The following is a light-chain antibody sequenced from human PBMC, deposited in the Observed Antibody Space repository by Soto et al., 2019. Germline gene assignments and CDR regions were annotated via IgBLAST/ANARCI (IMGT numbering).Light chain of an antibody. Sequence: EIVLTQSPATLSLSPGERATHSCRASQSVSSYLAWYQQKPGQAPRLLIYDASNRATGIPARFSGSGSGTDFTLTISILEPEDFAVYYCQQRSNWPRLTFGGGTKVEIK. CDR1: QSVSSY. CDR2: DAS. CDR3: QQRSNWPRLT. J-gene: IGKJ4*01. V-gene: IGKV3-11*01.